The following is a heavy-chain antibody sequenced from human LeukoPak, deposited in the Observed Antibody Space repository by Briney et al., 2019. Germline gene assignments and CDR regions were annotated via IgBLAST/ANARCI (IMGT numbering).Heavy chain of an antibody. J-gene: IGHJ5*02. D-gene: IGHD3-22*01. CDR2: IYYSGST. Sequence: SETLSLTCTVSGGSISSSSYYWGWIRQPPGKGLEWTGSIYYSGSTYYNPSLKSRVTISVDTSKNQFSLKLSSVTAADTAVYYCARQGGSYYYDSSGQRFDPWGQGTLVTVSS. V-gene: IGHV4-39*01. CDR3: ARQGGSYYYDSSGQRFDP. CDR1: GGSISSSSYY.